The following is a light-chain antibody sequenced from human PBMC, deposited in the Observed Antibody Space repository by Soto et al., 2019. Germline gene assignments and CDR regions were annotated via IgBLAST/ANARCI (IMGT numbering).Light chain of an antibody. CDR1: QTVRDN. CDR2: GAS. V-gene: IGKV3-15*01. CDR3: QQSNNWPYT. J-gene: IGKJ2*01. Sequence: DIVMTHSPATLSVSPGDRATLSCRASQTVRDNLAWYQQKPGQAPRLLIYGASTRATGIPARFSGSGSGTEFTLTIDSLQSEDFALYFCQQSNNWPYTFGQGTKLEIK.